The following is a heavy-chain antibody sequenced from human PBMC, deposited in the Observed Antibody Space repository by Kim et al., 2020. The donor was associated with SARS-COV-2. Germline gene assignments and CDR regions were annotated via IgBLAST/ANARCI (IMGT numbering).Heavy chain of an antibody. V-gene: IGHV3-74*01. Sequence: SVKGRFAISRDNAENTLYQQMNSRRAEDAAVYYCARLDCSGGSCYYALDYWGQGTLVTVSS. J-gene: IGHJ4*02. D-gene: IGHD2-15*01. CDR3: ARLDCSGGSCYYALDY.